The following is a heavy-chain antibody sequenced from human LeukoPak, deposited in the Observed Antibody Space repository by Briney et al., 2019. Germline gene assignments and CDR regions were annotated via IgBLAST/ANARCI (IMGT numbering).Heavy chain of an antibody. CDR2: IFPIFGTA. V-gene: IGHV1-69*05. J-gene: IGHJ4*02. Sequence: SVKVSCKASVGTFSSYAISWVGQAPGQGLGGLGGIFPIFGTANYAQKFQGRVTITTDESTSTAYMELSSLRSEDTAVYYCARDFGSGYYYGGAFDYWGQGTLVTVSS. CDR3: ARDFGSGYYYGGAFDY. D-gene: IGHD3-22*01. CDR1: VGTFSSYA.